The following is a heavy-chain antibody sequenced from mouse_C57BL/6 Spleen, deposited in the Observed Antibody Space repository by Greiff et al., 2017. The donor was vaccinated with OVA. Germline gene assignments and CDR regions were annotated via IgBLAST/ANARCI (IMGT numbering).Heavy chain of an antibody. CDR2: IWRGGST. CDR3: DKSYEDYAMDY. V-gene: IGHV2-5*01. J-gene: IGHJ4*01. D-gene: IGHD2-12*01. Sequence: VKLMESGPGLVQPSQSLSITCTVSGFSLTSYGVHWVRQSPGKGLEWLGVIWRGGSTDYNAAFMSRLSITNDNSKSQVFFKMNSLQADDTAIYYCDKSYEDYAMDYWGQGTSVTVSS. CDR1: GFSLTSYG.